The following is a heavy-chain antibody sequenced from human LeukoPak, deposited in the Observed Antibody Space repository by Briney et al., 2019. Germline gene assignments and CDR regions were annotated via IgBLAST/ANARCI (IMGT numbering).Heavy chain of an antibody. D-gene: IGHD6-19*01. CDR2: IYSDGNT. CDR1: GFTFSSYA. CDR3: AKDLGSSGWYGIDY. V-gene: IGHV3-23*01. Sequence: PGGSLRLSCAASGFTFSSYAMHWVRQAPGMGLEWVSTIYSDGNTYYADSVKGRFTISRDNSKNTLYLQMNSLRAEDTAVYYCAKDLGSSGWYGIDYWGQGTLVTVSS. J-gene: IGHJ4*02.